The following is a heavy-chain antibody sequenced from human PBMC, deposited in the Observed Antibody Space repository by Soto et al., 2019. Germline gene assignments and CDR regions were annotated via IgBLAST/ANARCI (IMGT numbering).Heavy chain of an antibody. CDR3: AKGDYYYGMDV. V-gene: IGHV3-74*01. J-gene: IGHJ6*02. CDR2: INSDGSST. CDR1: GFMFSNSW. Sequence: GSLRLSCAASGFMFSNSWMSWVRQAPGKGLVWVSRINSDGSSTNYADSVKGRFTISRDNAKNTLYLQMNSLRAEDTAVYYCAKGDYYYGMDVWGQGTTVTVSS.